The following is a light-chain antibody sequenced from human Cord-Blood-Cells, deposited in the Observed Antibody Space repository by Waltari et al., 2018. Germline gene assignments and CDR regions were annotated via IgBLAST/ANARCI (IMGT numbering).Light chain of an antibody. CDR3: QQSYSTPPS. J-gene: IGKJ2*03. CDR1: QSISSY. Sequence: DIQMPQSPSSLSASVGDRVTITCRASQSISSYLNWYQQKPGKAPKPLIYAASSLQSGVPSRFSGSGSGTDFTLTISSLQPEDFATYYCQQSYSTPPSFGQGTKLEIK. V-gene: IGKV1-39*01. CDR2: AAS.